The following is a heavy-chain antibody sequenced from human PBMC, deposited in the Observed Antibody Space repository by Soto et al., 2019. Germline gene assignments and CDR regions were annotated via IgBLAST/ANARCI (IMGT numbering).Heavy chain of an antibody. Sequence: ASVKVSCKASGGTFSSYAISWVRQAPGQGLEWMGGIIPIFGTANYAQKFQGRVTITADESTSTAYMELSSLRSEDTAVYYCARDLLDYDFWNPYNWFDPWGQGTLVTVSS. D-gene: IGHD3-3*01. CDR3: ARDLLDYDFWNPYNWFDP. V-gene: IGHV1-69*13. CDR2: IIPIFGTA. J-gene: IGHJ5*02. CDR1: GGTFSSYA.